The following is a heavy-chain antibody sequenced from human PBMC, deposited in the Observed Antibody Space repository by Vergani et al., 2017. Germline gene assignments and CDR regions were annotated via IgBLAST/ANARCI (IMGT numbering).Heavy chain of an antibody. D-gene: IGHD6-13*01. CDR3: ARHIAAAETLVDY. J-gene: IGHJ4*02. CDR2: IYYSGSP. V-gene: IGHV4-39*01. Sequence: QLQLQESGPGLVKPSETLSLTCTVSGGSISSSSYYWGWIRQPPGKGLEWIGSIYYSGSPYYNPSLKSRVTISVDTSKNQFSRKLSSVTAADTAVYYCARHIAAAETLVDYWGQGTLVTVSS. CDR1: GGSISSSSYY.